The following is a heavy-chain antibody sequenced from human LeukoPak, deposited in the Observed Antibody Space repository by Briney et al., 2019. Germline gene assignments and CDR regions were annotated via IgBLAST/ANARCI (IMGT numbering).Heavy chain of an antibody. CDR2: IYRGGST. V-gene: IGHV4-59*01. D-gene: IGHD2/OR15-2a*01. Sequence: SETLSLTCNVSGGSISSDYWNWIRQPPGKDLEWIGCIYRGGSTTSHPSLSSRATISIDPSTKPPSFKLPSATAADPAIYYCAKVGGMTTTNIASSDIWAQGPMVTVSS. J-gene: IGHJ3*02. CDR1: GGSISSDY. CDR3: AKVGGMTTTNIASSDI.